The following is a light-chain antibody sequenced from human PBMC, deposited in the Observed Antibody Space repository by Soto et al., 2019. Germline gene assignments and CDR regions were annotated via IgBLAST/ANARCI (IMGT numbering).Light chain of an antibody. V-gene: IGKV1-5*01. Sequence: DIRMTQSPSTLSASVGDRVTITCRASQSISSWLAWHQQKPGKAPKLLIYDASSLESGVPSRFSGSGSGTEFTLTISSLQPDDFATYYCQQYNSYSTFGQGTKLEIK. CDR1: QSISSW. J-gene: IGKJ2*01. CDR3: QQYNSYST. CDR2: DAS.